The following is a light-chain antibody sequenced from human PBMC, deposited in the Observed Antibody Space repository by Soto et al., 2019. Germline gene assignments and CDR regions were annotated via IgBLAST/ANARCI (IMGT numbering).Light chain of an antibody. V-gene: IGLV2-14*01. J-gene: IGLJ1*01. Sequence: QSALTQPASVSGSPGQSITISCTGTSSDVGGSNYVSWYQQHPGKAPKLMIYDVSNRPSGVSNRFSGSKSGNTASLTISGLQAEDEAAYYCCSSTCSSTLFVFGTGTKLTVL. CDR1: SSDVGGSNY. CDR2: DVS. CDR3: CSSTCSSTLFV.